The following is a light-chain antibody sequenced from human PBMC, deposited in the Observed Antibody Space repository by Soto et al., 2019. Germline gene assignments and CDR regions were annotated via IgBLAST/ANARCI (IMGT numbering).Light chain of an antibody. CDR3: QQSYSTPRT. Sequence: DIQMTQSPSSLSASVGDRVTITCRASQSISSYLNWYHQKPGKATKLLIYAASSLQSGVPSRFSGSGSGTDFTLTISSLQPEDFATYYCQQSYSTPRTLGQGTKVEIK. CDR1: QSISSY. CDR2: AAS. J-gene: IGKJ1*01. V-gene: IGKV1-39*01.